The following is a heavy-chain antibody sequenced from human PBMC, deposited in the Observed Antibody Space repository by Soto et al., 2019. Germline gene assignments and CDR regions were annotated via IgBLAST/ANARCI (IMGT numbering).Heavy chain of an antibody. CDR1: GYTFTSYG. V-gene: IGHV1-18*01. J-gene: IGHJ5*02. Sequence: ASVKVSCKASGYTFTSYGISWVRQAPGQGLEWMGWISAYNGNTNYAQKLQGRVTMTTDTSTSTAYMELRSLRSDDTAVYYCARGLPPHIVVVPAAMYSETANNWFDPWGQGTLVTVSS. CDR3: ARGLPPHIVVVPAAMYSETANNWFDP. CDR2: ISAYNGNT. D-gene: IGHD2-2*01.